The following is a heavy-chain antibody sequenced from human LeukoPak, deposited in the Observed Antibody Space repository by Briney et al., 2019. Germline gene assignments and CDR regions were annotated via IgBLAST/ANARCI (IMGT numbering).Heavy chain of an antibody. Sequence: GASVKVSCKAFGYTFTDYYLHWVRQAPGQGLEWMGRLNPNTGGTNFAQNFQGRVTMTWDTSITTAYMELITLRSDDTAVYYCARGVRGGYNWGNSDAFDIWGQGTMVTVSS. CDR3: ARGVRGGYNWGNSDAFDI. V-gene: IGHV1-2*06. CDR1: GYTFTDYY. CDR2: LNPNTGGT. D-gene: IGHD5-24*01. J-gene: IGHJ3*02.